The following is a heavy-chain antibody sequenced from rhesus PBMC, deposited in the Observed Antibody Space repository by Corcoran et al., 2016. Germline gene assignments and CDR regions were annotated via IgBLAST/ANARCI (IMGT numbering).Heavy chain of an antibody. CDR3: TTSIAAAGSGY. CDR2: IRNKANSYTT. J-gene: IGHJ4*01. Sequence: EVQLVESGGGLVQPGGSLRLSWAASGVTFGTDYMHWVRRATGKGLEWVGLIRNKANSYTTEYAAAVKGRFTISRDDSKNTLYLQMSSLKTEDTALYYCTTSIAAAGSGYWGQGVLVTVSS. V-gene: IGHV3-13*01. D-gene: IGHD6-25*01. CDR1: GVTFGTDY.